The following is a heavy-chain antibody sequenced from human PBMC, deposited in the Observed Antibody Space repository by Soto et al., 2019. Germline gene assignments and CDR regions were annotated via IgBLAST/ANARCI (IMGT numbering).Heavy chain of an antibody. CDR1: GGSFSGYY. J-gene: IGHJ4*02. CDR2: INHSGST. V-gene: IGHV4-34*01. CDR3: ARGEELRAKYYFDY. D-gene: IGHD1-7*01. Sequence: SETLSLTCAVYGGSFSGYYWSWIRQPPGKGLEWIGEINHSGSTNYNPSLKSRVTISVDTSKNQFSLKLSSVTAADTAVYYCARGEELRAKYYFDYWGQGTLVTVSS.